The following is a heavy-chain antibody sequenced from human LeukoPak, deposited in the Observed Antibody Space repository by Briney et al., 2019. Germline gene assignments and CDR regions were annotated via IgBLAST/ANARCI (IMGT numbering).Heavy chain of an antibody. J-gene: IGHJ5*02. V-gene: IGHV4-59*01. CDR3: ARHVAVAGNWFDH. CDR1: GGSISSYY. D-gene: IGHD6-19*01. CDR2: VHSNGDT. Sequence: SETLSLTCTVSGGSISSYYWSWIRQPPGKGLEWIGYVHSNGDTDYNPSLRSRLTILLDTSKKDFSLKVSSVTAADTAVYYCARHVAVAGNWFDHWGQGILVTVSS.